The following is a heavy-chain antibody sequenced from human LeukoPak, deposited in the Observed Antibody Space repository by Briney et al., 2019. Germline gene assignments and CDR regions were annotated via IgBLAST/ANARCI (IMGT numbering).Heavy chain of an antibody. CDR2: IDDDGAGT. V-gene: IGHV3-74*01. J-gene: IGHJ5*02. D-gene: IGHD5-12*01. CDR3: ARTASGYLA. Sequence: PGRSLRPSCAASGFPFSGYWMHWVRHAPGKGMVWVSRIDDDGAGTTYADSVKGRFTISRDNAKNTLYLQMNSLRVEDTAVYYCARTASGYLAWGQGSLVTVSS. CDR1: GFPFSGYW.